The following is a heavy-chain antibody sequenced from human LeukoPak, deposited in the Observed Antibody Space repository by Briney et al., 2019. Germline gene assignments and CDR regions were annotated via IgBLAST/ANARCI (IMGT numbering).Heavy chain of an antibody. J-gene: IGHJ6*02. V-gene: IGHV3-15*01. Sequence: GGSLRLSCAASGFTFSNAWMNWVRQAPGKGLEWVGRIKSTTDGGTTDSAAPVKGRFTISRDDSKNTLYLQMDSLKTEDAAVYYCSTGGRRESDSSGFYLFYYGMDVWGQGTTVTVSS. D-gene: IGHD3-22*01. CDR3: STGGRRESDSSGFYLFYYGMDV. CDR1: GFTFSNAW. CDR2: IKSTTDGGTT.